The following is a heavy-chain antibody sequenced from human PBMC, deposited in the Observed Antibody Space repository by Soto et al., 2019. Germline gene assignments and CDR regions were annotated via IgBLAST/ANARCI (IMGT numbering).Heavy chain of an antibody. V-gene: IGHV4-59*01. CDR1: GGSISSYY. D-gene: IGHD5-18*01. J-gene: IGHJ6*03. CDR3: ARAVGDTAMGDYYHYMDV. CDR2: IYYSGST. Sequence: PSETLSLTCTVSGGSISSYYWSWIRQPPGKGLEWIGYIYYSGSTNYNPSLKSRVTISVDTSKNQFSLKLSSVTAADTAVYYCARAVGDTAMGDYYHYMDVWGKGTTVTVSS.